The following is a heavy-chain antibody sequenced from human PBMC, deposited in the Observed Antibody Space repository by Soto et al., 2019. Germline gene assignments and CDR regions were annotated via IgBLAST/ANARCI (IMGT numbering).Heavy chain of an antibody. CDR3: ARLVRSYGTWFDP. CDR2: IYYSGST. J-gene: IGHJ5*02. V-gene: IGHV4-59*08. D-gene: IGHD5-18*01. CDR1: GGSISSYY. Sequence: SETLSLTCTASGGSISSYYWSWIRQPPGKGLEWIGYIYYSGSTNYNPSLKSRVTISVDTSKNQFSLKLSSVTAADTAVYYCARLVRSYGTWFDPWGQGTLVTVSS.